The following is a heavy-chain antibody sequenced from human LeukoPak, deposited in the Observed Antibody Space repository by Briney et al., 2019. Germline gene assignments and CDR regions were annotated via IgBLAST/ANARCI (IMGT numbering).Heavy chain of an antibody. D-gene: IGHD3-10*01. CDR1: GFKFDDYG. Sequence: GGSLRLSCAASGFKFDDYGMNWVRQAPGKGLEWVSEINYNGGSTAYVDSVKGRFTISRDNAKNSLYLQMNSLRAEDTAVYYCARDLPPWFGEQGGQGTLVTVSS. V-gene: IGHV3-20*04. CDR3: ARDLPPWFGEQ. CDR2: INYNGGST. J-gene: IGHJ4*02.